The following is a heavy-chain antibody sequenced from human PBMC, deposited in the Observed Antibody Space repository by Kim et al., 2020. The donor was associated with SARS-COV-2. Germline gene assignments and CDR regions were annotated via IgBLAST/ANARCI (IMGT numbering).Heavy chain of an antibody. J-gene: IGHJ6*03. V-gene: IGHV4-31*03. CDR3: ARGIPTATSLSNYFYYYYVDV. D-gene: IGHD2-15*01. Sequence: SETLSLTCTVSGGSISSGDYYWSWIRQHPGKGLEWIGYMYYSGSTYYNPSLESRVTMSVDTSKNQFSLKLSSVTAADTAVYHCARGIPTATSLSNYFYYYYVDVWGKGTTVTVSS. CDR2: MYYSGST. CDR1: GGSISSGDYY.